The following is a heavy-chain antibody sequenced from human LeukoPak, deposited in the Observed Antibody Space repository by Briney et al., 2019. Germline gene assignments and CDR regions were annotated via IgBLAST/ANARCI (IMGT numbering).Heavy chain of an antibody. J-gene: IGHJ4*02. Sequence: SETLSLTCTVSGGSISSYYWSWIRQPAGKGLEWIGRIYTSGSTNYNPSLKSRVTMSVDTSKNQFSLKLSSVTAADTAVYYCARDRYYYDSSGINYFDYWGQGTLVTVSS. CDR1: GGSISSYY. CDR3: ARDRYYYDSSGINYFDY. D-gene: IGHD3-22*01. CDR2: IYTSGST. V-gene: IGHV4-4*07.